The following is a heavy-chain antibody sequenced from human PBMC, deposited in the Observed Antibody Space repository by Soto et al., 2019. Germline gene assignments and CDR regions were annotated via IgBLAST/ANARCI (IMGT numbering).Heavy chain of an antibody. D-gene: IGHD6-19*01. CDR2: ISGSGGST. J-gene: IGHJ6*02. CDR1: GFTFSSYA. Sequence: GSRRLSCAASGFTFSSYAMSWVRQAPGKGLEWVSAISGSGGSTYYADSVKGRFTISRDNSKNTLYLQMNSLRAEDTAVYYCAKDRKDSSGWDPNYYYYYGMDVWGQGTTVTVSS. V-gene: IGHV3-23*01. CDR3: AKDRKDSSGWDPNYYYYYGMDV.